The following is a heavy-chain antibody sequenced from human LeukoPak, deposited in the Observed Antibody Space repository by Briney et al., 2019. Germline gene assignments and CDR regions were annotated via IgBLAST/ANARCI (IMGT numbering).Heavy chain of an antibody. CDR1: GGTFSSYA. CDR3: AREGVRGRNFGGPLDY. D-gene: IGHD3-3*01. CDR2: IIPIFGTA. J-gene: IGHJ4*02. V-gene: IGHV1-69*01. Sequence: SVKVSCKASGGTFSSYAISWVRQAPGQGLEWMGGIIPIFGTANYAQKFQGRVTITADESTSTAYMELSSLRSEDTAVYYCAREGVRGRNFGGPLDYWGQGTLVTVSS.